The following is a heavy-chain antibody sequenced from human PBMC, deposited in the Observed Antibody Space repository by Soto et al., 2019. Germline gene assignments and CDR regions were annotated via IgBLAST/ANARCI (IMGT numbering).Heavy chain of an antibody. D-gene: IGHD6-13*01. V-gene: IGHV4-4*02. CDR1: GGSISSSNG. J-gene: IGHJ5*02. CDR2: IYHSGST. CDR3: ARGVGVAAAGTGGWFDP. Sequence: TSETLSLTCAVSGGSISSSNGWSWVRQPPGKGLEWIGEIYHSGSTNYNPSLKSRVTISVDKSKNQFSLKLSSVTAADTAVYYWARGVGVAAAGTGGWFDPWGQGTLVTVSS.